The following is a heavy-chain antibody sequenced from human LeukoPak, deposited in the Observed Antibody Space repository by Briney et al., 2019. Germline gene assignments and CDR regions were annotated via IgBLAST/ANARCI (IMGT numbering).Heavy chain of an antibody. Sequence: GGSLRLSCAASGFTFSSYSMNWVRQAPGKGLEWVSSISSSSYIYYADSVKGRFTISRDNAKNSLYLQMNSLRAEDTAVYYCARGGGYGGPIDYWGQGTLVTVSS. CDR3: ARGGGYGGPIDY. D-gene: IGHD5-12*01. V-gene: IGHV3-21*01. CDR2: ISSSSYI. CDR1: GFTFSSYS. J-gene: IGHJ4*02.